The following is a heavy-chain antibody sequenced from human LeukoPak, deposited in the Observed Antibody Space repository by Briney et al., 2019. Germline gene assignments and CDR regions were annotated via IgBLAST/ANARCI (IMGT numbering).Heavy chain of an antibody. D-gene: IGHD3-22*01. V-gene: IGHV4-4*07. J-gene: IGHJ5*02. CDR1: GGSISSYY. Sequence: PSETLPLTCTVSGGSISSYYWSWIRQPAGKGLEWIGRIYTSGSTNYNPSLKSRVTMSVDTSKNQFSLKLSSVTAADTAVYYCARTGYYYDSSGYDNWFDPWGQGTLVTVSS. CDR3: ARTGYYYDSSGYDNWFDP. CDR2: IYTSGST.